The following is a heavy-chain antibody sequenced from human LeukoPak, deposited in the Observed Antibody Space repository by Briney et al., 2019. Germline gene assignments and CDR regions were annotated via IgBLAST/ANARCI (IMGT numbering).Heavy chain of an antibody. CDR2: IYYSGST. CDR3: ASTNYDSSGYYFDY. J-gene: IGHJ4*02. Sequence: PSETLSLTCTVSGGSISSYYWSWIRQPLGKGLEWIGYIYYSGSTNYNPSLKSRVTISVDTSKNQFSLKLSSVTAADTAVYYCASTNYDSSGYYFDYWGQGTLVTVSS. V-gene: IGHV4-59*01. CDR1: GGSISSYY. D-gene: IGHD3-22*01.